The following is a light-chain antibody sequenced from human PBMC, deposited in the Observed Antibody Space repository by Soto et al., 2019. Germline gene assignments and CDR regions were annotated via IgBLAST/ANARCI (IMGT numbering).Light chain of an antibody. J-gene: IGLJ1*01. Sequence: QSALTQPASVSGSPGQSITISCTGTSSDVGGYNYVSWYQQYPGKAPKIMIYADSNRPSGISNRFSGSKSGNTASLTISGLQAEDEADYYCSSYTSGSTYVFGTGTKVTVL. V-gene: IGLV2-14*01. CDR2: ADS. CDR1: SSDVGGYNY. CDR3: SSYTSGSTYV.